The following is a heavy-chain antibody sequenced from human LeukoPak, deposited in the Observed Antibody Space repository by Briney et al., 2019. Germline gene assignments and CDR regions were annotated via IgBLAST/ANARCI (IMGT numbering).Heavy chain of an antibody. CDR1: GYTFTSYG. CDR2: ISAYNGNT. Sequence: ASVKVSCKASGYTFTSYGISWVRQAPGQGLEWMGWISAYNGNTNYAQKLQARVTMTTDTSTSTAYMELRSLRSDDTAVYYCARVTYYYDSSGYYYGAFDIWGQGTMVTVSS. D-gene: IGHD3-22*01. V-gene: IGHV1-18*01. J-gene: IGHJ3*02. CDR3: ARVTYYYDSSGYYYGAFDI.